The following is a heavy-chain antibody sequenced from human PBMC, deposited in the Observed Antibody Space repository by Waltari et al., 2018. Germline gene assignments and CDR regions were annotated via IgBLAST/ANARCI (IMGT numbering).Heavy chain of an antibody. CDR2: IYTRGST. CDR1: GGSISSGSYY. D-gene: IGHD3-3*01. V-gene: IGHV4-61*02. J-gene: IGHJ5*02. CDR3: ARDGGENYDFWSGYYRGWFDP. Sequence: QVQLQESGPGLVKPSQTLSLTCTVSGGSISSGSYYWRWIRQPAGKGLEWIGRIYTRGSTNYNPSLKSRVTISVDTSKNQFSLKLSSVTAADTAVYYCARDGGENYDFWSGYYRGWFDPWGQGTLVTVSS.